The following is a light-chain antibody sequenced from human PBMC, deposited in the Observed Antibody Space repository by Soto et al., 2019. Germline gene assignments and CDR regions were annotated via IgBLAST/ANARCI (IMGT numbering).Light chain of an antibody. J-gene: IGKJ5*01. CDR2: GAS. Sequence: VFPQSPGTLSFSPGDRAPLSCIARKSVISSDLAWYQQRPGKAPSRLIYGASSRATGIPDRFSGSGSGTHFTLTISRLEPGDFAVYYCQHFGGTTLTFGQGTRLEIK. CDR3: QHFGGTTLT. CDR1: KSVISSD. V-gene: IGKV3-20*01.